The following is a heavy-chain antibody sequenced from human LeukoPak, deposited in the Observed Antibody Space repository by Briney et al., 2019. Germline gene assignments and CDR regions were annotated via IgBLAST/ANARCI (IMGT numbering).Heavy chain of an antibody. V-gene: IGHV3-33*06. CDR2: IWHDGSNQ. D-gene: IGHD6-19*01. CDR3: AKEPRGWCSLEY. J-gene: IGHJ4*01. CDR1: GXTFSGYG. Sequence: GGSLRLSCAASGXTFSGYGVHWVRQAPGKGLEWVAVIWHDGSNQHYADSVRGRFTISRYNSKNTLFLQMNRLRAEDTAVYYCAKEPRGWCSLEYRGQGTPVTVPS.